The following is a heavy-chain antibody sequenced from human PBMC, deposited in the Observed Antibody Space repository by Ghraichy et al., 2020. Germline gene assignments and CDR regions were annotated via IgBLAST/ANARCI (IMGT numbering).Heavy chain of an antibody. J-gene: IGHJ3*02. CDR2: ISYDGSNT. V-gene: IGHV3-30-3*01. CDR3: ARKTLGECSGGSGLLGGFGI. D-gene: IGHD2-15*01. CDR1: GFTFSSYA. Sequence: GGSLRLSCAASGFTFSSYAMHWVRQAPGKGLEWVAAISYDGSNTYYADSVKGRFTISRDNSKNTLYLQMNSLRAEDTAVYYCARKTLGECSGGSGLLGGFGIWGKGTMVTGSS.